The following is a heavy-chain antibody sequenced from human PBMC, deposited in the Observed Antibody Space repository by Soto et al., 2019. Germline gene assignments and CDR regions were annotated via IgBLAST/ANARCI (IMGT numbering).Heavy chain of an antibody. V-gene: IGHV4-4*02. Sequence: QVQLRASGPGLVKPSGTLSLTCVVSGASISSTYWWSWVRQPPGKGLEWIGAIYHTGSTKYNPSLKSRVTISIDKSNNEFSLKLNSVTAADTAVYYCATLPPRIEVVVTPIPTWGQGILVTVSS. D-gene: IGHD2-21*02. CDR3: ATLPPRIEVVVTPIPT. J-gene: IGHJ5*02. CDR2: IYHTGST. CDR1: GASISSTYW.